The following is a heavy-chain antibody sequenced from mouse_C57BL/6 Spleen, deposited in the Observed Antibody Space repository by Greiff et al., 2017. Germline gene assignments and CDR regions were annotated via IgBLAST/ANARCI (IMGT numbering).Heavy chain of an antibody. D-gene: IGHD2-4*01. V-gene: IGHV1-26*01. CDR1: GYTFTDYY. J-gene: IGHJ3*01. CDR2: INPNNGGT. CDR3: AKGYYDYDGVWFAY. Sequence: EVQLQQSGPELVKPGASVKISCKASGYTFTDYYMNWVKQSHGKSLEWIGDINPNNGGTSYNQKFKGKATFTVDKSSSTAYMELRSLTSEDSAVYYCAKGYYDYDGVWFAYWGQGTLVTVSA.